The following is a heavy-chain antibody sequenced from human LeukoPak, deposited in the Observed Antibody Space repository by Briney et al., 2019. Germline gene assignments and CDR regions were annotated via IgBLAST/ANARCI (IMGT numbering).Heavy chain of an antibody. D-gene: IGHD3-10*01. Sequence: GGSLRLSCAASGFTFSDCYMSWIRQAPGKGLEWVSYISSSGSTIYYADSVKGRFTISRDNAKNSLYLQMNSLRAEDTAVYYCARDQSTMVRGVMGNWGQGTLVTVSS. CDR1: GFTFSDCY. CDR2: ISSSGSTI. V-gene: IGHV3-11*01. CDR3: ARDQSTMVRGVMGN. J-gene: IGHJ4*02.